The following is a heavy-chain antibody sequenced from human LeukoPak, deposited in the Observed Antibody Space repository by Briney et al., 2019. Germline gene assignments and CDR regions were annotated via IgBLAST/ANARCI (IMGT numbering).Heavy chain of an antibody. D-gene: IGHD2-21*01. CDR1: GFTFGDYA. Sequence: PGGSLRLSCAASGFTFGDYAMNWVRQAPGKGLEWVSSISASSTYIYYADSLKGRFTISRDDAKNSLYLLMNSLRAEDTAVYYCARDNGDVVAPLMDVWGKGTTATISS. CDR3: ARDNGDVVAPLMDV. V-gene: IGHV3-21*01. CDR2: ISASSTYI. J-gene: IGHJ6*04.